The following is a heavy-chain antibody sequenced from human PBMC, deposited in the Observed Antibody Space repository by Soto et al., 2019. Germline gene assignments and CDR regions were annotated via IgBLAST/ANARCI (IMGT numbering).Heavy chain of an antibody. V-gene: IGHV3-30-3*01. CDR1: GFTFSSYA. Sequence: GGSLRLSCAASGFTFSSYAMHWVRQAPGKGLEWVAVISYDGSNKYYADSVKGRFTISRDNSKNTLYLQMNSLRAEDTAVYYCARDRVRQQLEKEGYYFDYWGQGTLVTVSS. J-gene: IGHJ4*02. CDR3: ARDRVRQQLEKEGYYFDY. D-gene: IGHD6-13*01. CDR2: ISYDGSNK.